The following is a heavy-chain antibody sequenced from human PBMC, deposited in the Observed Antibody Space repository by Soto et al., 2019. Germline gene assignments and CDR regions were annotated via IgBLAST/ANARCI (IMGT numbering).Heavy chain of an antibody. CDR3: LRGGRGYTKDDTLDI. J-gene: IGHJ3*02. CDR1: DSTFSSYS. V-gene: IGHV3-21*01. Sequence: EVQLVESGGGLVKPGESLRLSCVASDSTFSSYSMNWVRQAPGRGLEWVSSISSRSSVIFYAESMRGRFTISRDNAKNSLYLQMNSLRAEDTAVYYCLRGGRGYTKDDTLDIWGQGTNGHRLF. D-gene: IGHD2-2*02. CDR2: ISSRSSVI.